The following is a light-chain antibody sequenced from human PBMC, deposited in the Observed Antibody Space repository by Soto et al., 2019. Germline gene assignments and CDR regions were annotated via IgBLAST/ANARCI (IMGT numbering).Light chain of an antibody. Sequence: QSPLTQPASVSGSPGHSNTISCPGTSSDIGGYNYVSWYQQDSGKAPKLIIYAVTDRPSGVSSRFSGSKSGNTAFLTISGLQAEDEADYYCTSYTRSSTYDFGTGTKVTVL. CDR2: AVT. J-gene: IGLJ1*01. CDR1: SSDIGGYNY. CDR3: TSYTRSSTYD. V-gene: IGLV2-14*01.